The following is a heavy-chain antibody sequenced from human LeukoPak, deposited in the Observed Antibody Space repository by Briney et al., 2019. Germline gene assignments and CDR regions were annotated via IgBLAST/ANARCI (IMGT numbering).Heavy chain of an antibody. Sequence: WGSLRLSCAASGFTFSSYAMSWVRQAPGKGLEWVSAISGSGGSTYYADSVKGRFTISRDNSKNTLYLQMNSLRAEDAAVYYCAKGTYGSGSYYNSWGQGTLVTVSS. CDR1: GFTFSSYA. D-gene: IGHD3-10*01. J-gene: IGHJ4*02. CDR2: ISGSGGST. V-gene: IGHV3-23*01. CDR3: AKGTYGSGSYYNS.